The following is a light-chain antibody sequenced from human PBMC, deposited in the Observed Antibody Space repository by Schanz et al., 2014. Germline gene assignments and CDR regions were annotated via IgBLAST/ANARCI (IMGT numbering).Light chain of an antibody. CDR1: SSDVGRYNF. Sequence: QSVLTQPASVSGSPGQSITISCTGTSSDVGRYNFVSWYQQHPDKAPKLMIYEGSKRPSGVSNRFSGSKSGNTASLRISGLQAEDEADYYCSSYTSSSTLVFGGGTKLTVL. J-gene: IGLJ2*01. CDR2: EGS. V-gene: IGLV2-14*01. CDR3: SSYTSSSTLV.